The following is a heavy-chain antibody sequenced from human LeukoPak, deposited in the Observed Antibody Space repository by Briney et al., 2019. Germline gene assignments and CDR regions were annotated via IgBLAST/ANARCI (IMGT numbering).Heavy chain of an antibody. J-gene: IGHJ6*02. CDR3: ARLGPYCSGGSCYRYYGMDV. Sequence: SETLSLTCTVSGGSISSGSYYWSWIRQPAGKGLEWIGRIYTSGSTNYNPSLKSRVTISVDTSKNQFSLKLSSVTAADTAVYYCARLGPYCSGGSCYRYYGMDVWGQGTTVTVSS. V-gene: IGHV4-61*02. D-gene: IGHD2-15*01. CDR1: GGSISSGSYY. CDR2: IYTSGST.